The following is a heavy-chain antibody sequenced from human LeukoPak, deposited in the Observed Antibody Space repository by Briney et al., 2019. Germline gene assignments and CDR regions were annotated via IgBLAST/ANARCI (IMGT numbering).Heavy chain of an antibody. J-gene: IGHJ4*02. Sequence: PSETLSLTCTVSGGSISSSSCYRGWIRQPPGKGLEWIGNTYYGGNTYYNPSLKSRVTISVDTSKNQFSLELNSVTAADTAVYYCAAAFDYWGQGTLVTVSS. D-gene: IGHD6-25*01. CDR2: TYYGGNT. CDR3: AAAFDY. CDR1: GGSISSSSCY. V-gene: IGHV4-39*01.